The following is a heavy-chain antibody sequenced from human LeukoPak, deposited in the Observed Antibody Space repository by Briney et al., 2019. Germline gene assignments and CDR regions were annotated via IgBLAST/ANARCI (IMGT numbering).Heavy chain of an antibody. J-gene: IGHJ6*04. D-gene: IGHD3-16*01. CDR1: GGSISGFY. Sequence: SETLSLTCSVSGGSISGFYWSWIRQPPGQTLEWIGYIYSSGSTNYNPSLQSRVTMSVDTSVNQFSLRLSSVTAADTAVYYCARFTYTTRPSDVWGKGTTVTVSS. CDR3: ARFTYTTRPSDV. CDR2: IYSSGST. V-gene: IGHV4-4*09.